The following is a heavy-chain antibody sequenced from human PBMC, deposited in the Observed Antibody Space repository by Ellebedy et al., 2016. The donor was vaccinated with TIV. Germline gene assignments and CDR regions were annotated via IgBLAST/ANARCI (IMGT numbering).Heavy chain of an antibody. CDR3: ARGPYNSRPFDY. V-gene: IGHV4-31*03. CDR2: ISYSGRT. J-gene: IGHJ4*02. CDR1: GGAIYSGGHY. D-gene: IGHD6-13*01. Sequence: MPSETLSLTCSVSGGAIYSGGHYWSWSRQHPTKGLEWIGYISYSGRTYYNPSLKNRVTISVDTSKNHFSLKLSSVTAADTAIYYCARGPYNSRPFDYWGQGTLVTVSS.